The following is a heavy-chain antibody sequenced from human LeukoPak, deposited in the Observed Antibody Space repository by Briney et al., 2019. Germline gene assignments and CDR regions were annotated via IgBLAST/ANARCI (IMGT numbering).Heavy chain of an antibody. V-gene: IGHV3-74*01. CDR1: GFPFNSHW. J-gene: IGHJ4*02. CDR2: ISSDGSSR. D-gene: IGHD1-26*01. Sequence: GGSVRLSCGASGFPFNSHWMHWVRQAPGKGLVWVSRISSDGSSRSCADSVKGRFTISRDNAKNTLYLEMNSLRDEDTAIYYCVYSGNYRFDYWGQGTLVTVSS. CDR3: VYSGNYRFDY.